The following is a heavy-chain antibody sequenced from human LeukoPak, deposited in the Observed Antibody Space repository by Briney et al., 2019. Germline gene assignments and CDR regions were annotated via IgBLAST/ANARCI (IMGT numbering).Heavy chain of an antibody. CDR2: VKSDGSST. CDR3: GRDGCLGPVTAYLDY. Sequence: GGSLRPSCAASGFTFSSYAMHWVRQAPGKGLVWVSRVKSDGSSTRYADSVKGRFTISRDNARNTLYLQMNSRRAEDTAVYYCGRDGCLGPVTAYLDYWGQGTPVTVSS. D-gene: IGHD5/OR15-5a*01. CDR1: GFTFSSYA. J-gene: IGHJ4*02. V-gene: IGHV3-74*01.